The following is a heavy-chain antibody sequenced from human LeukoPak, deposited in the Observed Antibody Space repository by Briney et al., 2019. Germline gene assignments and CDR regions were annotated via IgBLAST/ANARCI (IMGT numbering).Heavy chain of an antibody. CDR1: GGPISGYY. V-gene: IGHV4-59*01. D-gene: IGHD4-17*01. CDR3: ATYLDRNADYYFDY. J-gene: IGHJ4*02. CDR2: IYSSGNT. Sequence: SETLSLTCTVSGGPISGYYWSWIRQPPGKGLEWIGYIYSSGNTHYNPSLKSRVTISVDTSKNQFSLKLNSVTAADTAVYYCATYLDRNADYYFDYWGQGTLVTVSS.